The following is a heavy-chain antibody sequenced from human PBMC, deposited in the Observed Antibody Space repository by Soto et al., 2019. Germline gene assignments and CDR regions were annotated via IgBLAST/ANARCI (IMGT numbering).Heavy chain of an antibody. CDR3: ARGPSGWFGFDY. CDR1: GYTFSSNW. V-gene: IGHV3-74*01. CDR2: LNSDGTSA. Sequence: EGQLVESGGGLVQPGGSLRLSCAGSGYTFSSNWMHWVRQDPGKGLVWVSRLNSDGTSASYADSVKGRFTISRDNAKNTLFLQMNSLTAEDTALYYCARGPSGWFGFDYWGQGTLVTVSS. D-gene: IGHD6-19*01. J-gene: IGHJ4*02.